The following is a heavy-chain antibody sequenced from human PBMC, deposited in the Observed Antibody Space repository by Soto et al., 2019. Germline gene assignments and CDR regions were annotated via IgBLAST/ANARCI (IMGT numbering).Heavy chain of an antibody. CDR2: ISDSGDRI. V-gene: IGHV3-23*01. Sequence: GGSLRLSCAASGFTFSSYAMSWVRQAPGKGLEWVSGISDSGDRIYYADSVKGRFTISRDNSKNTLYLQMNSLRAEDTAVYYCAQQKDIPGFDYWGQGTLVTVSS. CDR1: GFTFSSYA. CDR3: AQQKDIPGFDY. J-gene: IGHJ4*02. D-gene: IGHD2-15*01.